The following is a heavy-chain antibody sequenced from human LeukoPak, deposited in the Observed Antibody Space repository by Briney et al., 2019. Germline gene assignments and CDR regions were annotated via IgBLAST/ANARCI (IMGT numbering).Heavy chain of an antibody. Sequence: PSETLSLTCTVSGGSISSGSYYWSWIRQPAGKGLEWIGRIYTSGSTNYNPSLKSRVTISVDTSKNQFSLKLSSVTAADTAVYYCVRERATIFGVVIIAYGMDVWGQGTTVTVSS. V-gene: IGHV4-61*02. J-gene: IGHJ6*02. CDR2: IYTSGST. CDR1: GGSISSGSYY. D-gene: IGHD3-3*01. CDR3: VRERATIFGVVIIAYGMDV.